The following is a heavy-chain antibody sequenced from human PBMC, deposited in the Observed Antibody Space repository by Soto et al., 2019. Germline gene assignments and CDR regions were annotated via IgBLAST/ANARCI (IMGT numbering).Heavy chain of an antibody. D-gene: IGHD6-6*01. Sequence: PXESLRLSCAASGFTFSSYAMSWVRQAPGKGLEWVSAISGSGGSTYYADSVKGRFTISRDNSKNTLYLQMNSLRAEDTAVYYCAKDLASESSSEHIFHWFDPWGQGTLVTVSS. V-gene: IGHV3-23*01. CDR1: GFTFSSYA. CDR2: ISGSGGST. CDR3: AKDLASESSSEHIFHWFDP. J-gene: IGHJ5*02.